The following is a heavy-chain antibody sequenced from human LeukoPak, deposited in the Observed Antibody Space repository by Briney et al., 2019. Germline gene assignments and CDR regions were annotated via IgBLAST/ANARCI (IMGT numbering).Heavy chain of an antibody. CDR3: ARAPYCSSTSCYMYYYYMDV. Sequence: ASVKVSCKASGYTFTSYGISWVRQAPGQGLEWMGWISAYNGNTNYVQKLQGRVTMTTDTSTSTAYMELRSLRSDDTAVYYCARAPYCSSTSCYMYYYYMDVWGKGTTVTVSS. V-gene: IGHV1-18*01. CDR1: GYTFTSYG. J-gene: IGHJ6*03. D-gene: IGHD2-2*02. CDR2: ISAYNGNT.